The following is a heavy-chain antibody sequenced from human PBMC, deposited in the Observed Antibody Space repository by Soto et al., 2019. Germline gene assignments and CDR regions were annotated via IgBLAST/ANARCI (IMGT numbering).Heavy chain of an antibody. CDR3: ARDRGYDAHDYYYNAMDV. Sequence: EVQLVESGGGLVQPGGSLRLSCAAPGFTFSSYWMTWVRQAPGQGLEWVANINQDGSDKHYVDSVKGRFTISRDNAKNSLYLQMNSLRAEDTAVYYCARDRGYDAHDYYYNAMDVWGQGTTVTVSS. CDR2: INQDGSDK. D-gene: IGHD2-15*01. J-gene: IGHJ6*02. V-gene: IGHV3-7*01. CDR1: GFTFSSYW.